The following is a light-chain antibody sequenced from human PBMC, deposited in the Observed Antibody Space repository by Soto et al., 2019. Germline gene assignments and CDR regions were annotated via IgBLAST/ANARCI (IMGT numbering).Light chain of an antibody. CDR3: QQYYSYPIT. CDR2: AAS. CDR1: QGISSY. J-gene: IGKJ5*01. Sequence: AIRMTQSPSSFSASTGDRVTITCRASQGISSYLAWYQQKPGKAPKLLIYAASTLQSGVPSRFSGSGSWTDFTLTISCLQSEAFATYYCQQYYSYPITFGQGTRLEIK. V-gene: IGKV1-8*01.